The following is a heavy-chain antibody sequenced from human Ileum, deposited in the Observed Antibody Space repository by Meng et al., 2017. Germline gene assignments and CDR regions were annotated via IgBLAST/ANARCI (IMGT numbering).Heavy chain of an antibody. J-gene: IGHJ4*02. CDR3: ARYRSGSSDY. CDR2: IWFKGPKT. D-gene: IGHD6-19*01. CDR1: VFNLRSQD. V-gene: IGHV3-33*01. Sequence: VESGGGDVLTGTSFSLGGAASVFNLRSQDMDGSLQAQGNGLEWVTVIWFKGPKTYNADAVKGQFTVYRDNSKNTLYLQRNSRGADDTALYDCARYRSGSSDYWGPGTLVTVSS.